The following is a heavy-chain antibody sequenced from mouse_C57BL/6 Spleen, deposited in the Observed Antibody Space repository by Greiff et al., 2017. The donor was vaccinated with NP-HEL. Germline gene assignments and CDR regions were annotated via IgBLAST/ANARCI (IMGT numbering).Heavy chain of an antibody. V-gene: IGHV1-4*01. CDR1: GYTFTSYT. D-gene: IGHD1-1*01. CDR2: INPSSGYT. J-gene: IGHJ4*01. CDR3: ASQVAPYAMDY. Sequence: VQLQQSGAELARPGASVKMSCKASGYTFTSYTMHWVKQRPGQGLEWIGYINPSSGYTKYNQKFKDKATLTADKSSSTAYMQLSSLTSEDSAVYYCASQVAPYAMDYWGQGTSVTVSS.